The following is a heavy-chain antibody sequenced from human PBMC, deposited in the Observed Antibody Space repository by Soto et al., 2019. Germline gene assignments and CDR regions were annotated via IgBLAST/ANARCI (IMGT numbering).Heavy chain of an antibody. CDR1: GFTFSSYA. CDR3: AKDNRPGYYGSGSYSEGDFFFDP. J-gene: IGHJ5*02. V-gene: IGHV3-23*01. CDR2: ISGSGGST. D-gene: IGHD3-10*01. Sequence: GGSLRLSCAASGFTFSSYAMSWVRQAPGKGLEWVSAISGSGGSTYYADSVKGRFTISRDNSKNTLYLQMNSLRAEDTAVYYCAKDNRPGYYGSGSYSEGDFFFDPWGQGTLVTVSS.